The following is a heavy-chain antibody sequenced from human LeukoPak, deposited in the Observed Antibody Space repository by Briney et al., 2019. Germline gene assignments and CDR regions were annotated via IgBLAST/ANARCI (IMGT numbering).Heavy chain of an antibody. CDR2: IYSGGST. CDR1: GFTVSSNY. Sequence: GGSLRLSCAASGFTVSSNYMSWVRQAPGKGLEWVSVIYSGGSTYYADSVKGRFTISRDNSKNTLYLQMNSLRAEDTAVYYCARYNWLVTIVYAFDIWGQGTMVIVSS. D-gene: IGHD1-1*01. CDR3: ARYNWLVTIVYAFDI. J-gene: IGHJ3*02. V-gene: IGHV3-66*01.